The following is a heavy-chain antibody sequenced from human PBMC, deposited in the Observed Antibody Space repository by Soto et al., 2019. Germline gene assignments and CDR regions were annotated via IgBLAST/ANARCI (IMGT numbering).Heavy chain of an antibody. CDR3: ARSVGDYYYGMDV. CDR2: FYYSGST. D-gene: IGHD1-26*01. J-gene: IGHJ6*02. V-gene: IGHV4-39*01. Sequence: SETLSLTCTVSGASITSTSYHWGWIRQPPGKGLEWIGNFYYSGSTYYNPSLRSRVTISVDASKNQFSVEVSSVTATDTAVYYCARSVGDYYYGMDVWGQGTTVTVSS. CDR1: GASITSTSYH.